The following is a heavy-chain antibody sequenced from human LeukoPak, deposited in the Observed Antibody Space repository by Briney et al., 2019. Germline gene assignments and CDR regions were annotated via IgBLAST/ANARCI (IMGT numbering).Heavy chain of an antibody. CDR2: IYTSGST. Sequence: SQTLSLTCTVCVGSISSGSYYWSWIRQPAGKGLEWIGRIYTSGSTNYNPSLKSRVTISVDTSKNQFSLKLSSVTAADTAVYYCARGALISSSWPYWYFDLWGRGTLVTVSS. V-gene: IGHV4-61*02. D-gene: IGHD6-13*01. CDR3: ARGALISSSWPYWYFDL. CDR1: VGSISSGSYY. J-gene: IGHJ2*01.